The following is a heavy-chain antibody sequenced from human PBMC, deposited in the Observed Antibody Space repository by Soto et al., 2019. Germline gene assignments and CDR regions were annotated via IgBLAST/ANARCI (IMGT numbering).Heavy chain of an antibody. CDR2: IKGDGSDK. J-gene: IGHJ4*02. CDR1: GFTFSGYW. V-gene: IGHV3-7*01. Sequence: EVQLVESGGGLVQPGGSLRLSCEASGFTFSGYWMTWVRQAPGKGLEWVANIKGDGSDKDYVDSVKGRFTISTDSAKTSLFLQMNCLRVEDTAVYYCAREGRGYCAATSCPGVWGQGTLVTVSS. CDR3: AREGRGYCAATSCPGV. D-gene: IGHD2-2*01.